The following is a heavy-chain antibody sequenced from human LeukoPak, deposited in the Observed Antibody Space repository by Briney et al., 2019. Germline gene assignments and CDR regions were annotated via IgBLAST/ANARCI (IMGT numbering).Heavy chain of an antibody. CDR3: ARVWNYDSSVQFDY. CDR2: IYYSGST. D-gene: IGHD3-22*01. J-gene: IGHJ4*02. V-gene: IGHV4-39*07. CDR1: GGSISSSSYY. Sequence: SETLSLTCTVSGGSISSSSYYWGWIRQPPGKGLEWIGSIYYSGSTYYNPSLKSRVTISVDTSKNQFSLKLSSVTAADTAVYYCARVWNYDSSVQFDYWGQGTLVTVSS.